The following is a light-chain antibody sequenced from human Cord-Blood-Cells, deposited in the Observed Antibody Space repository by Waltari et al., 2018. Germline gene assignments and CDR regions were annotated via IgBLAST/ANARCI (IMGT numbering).Light chain of an antibody. J-gene: IGLJ3*02. CDR1: SIDVAGYTY. CDR2: EVS. CDR3: SSYAGSNNWV. V-gene: IGLV2-8*01. Sequence: QSALTQPPSASGSPGQSVTISCTGISIDVAGYTYVSWYQQHPGKAPNLMIYEVSKRPSGVPDLFSGSTSRNTASLTVSGLQAEDEADYYYSSYAGSNNWVFGGWTKLTVL.